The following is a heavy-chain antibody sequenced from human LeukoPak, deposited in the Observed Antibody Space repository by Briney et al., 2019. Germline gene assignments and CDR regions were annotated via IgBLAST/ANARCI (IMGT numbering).Heavy chain of an antibody. D-gene: IGHD4-23*01. J-gene: IGHJ4*02. V-gene: IGHV3-21*01. CDR3: ARETASVVTYCFDL. Sequence: PGGSLRLSCAAPEFTFSGYTMNWVRQAPGKGLEWVSSISGSSNFIYYADSVKGRFTISRDNAKNSLYLQMNTLRAEDTAVYYCARETASVVTYCFDLWGQGTLVTVSS. CDR2: ISGSSNFI. CDR1: EFTFSGYT.